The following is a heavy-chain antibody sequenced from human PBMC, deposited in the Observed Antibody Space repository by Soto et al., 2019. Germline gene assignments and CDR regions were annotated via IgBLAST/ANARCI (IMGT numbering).Heavy chain of an antibody. CDR2: IIPILGIA. CDR3: ASLDYDDSSGYYPYYFAY. Sequence: QVQLVQSGAEVKKPGSSVKVSCKASGGTFSSYTISWVRQAPGQGLEWMGRIIPILGIANYAQKFQGRVTITADXXTXTXXMALSCLRSADTAVYYCASLDYDDSSGYYPYYFAYWGQGTLVTVSS. CDR1: GGTFSSYT. V-gene: IGHV1-69*02. D-gene: IGHD3-22*01. J-gene: IGHJ4*02.